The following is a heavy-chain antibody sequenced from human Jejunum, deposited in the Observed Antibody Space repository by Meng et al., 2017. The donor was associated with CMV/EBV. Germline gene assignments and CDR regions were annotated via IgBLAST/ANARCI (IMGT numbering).Heavy chain of an antibody. D-gene: IGHD1-26*01. CDR1: GYTFTNYG. CDR2: ISAYNGNT. V-gene: IGHV1-18*01. J-gene: IGHJ4*02. Sequence: LVEFGGEGKKPGASVKASCKASGYTFTNYGITWVRQAPGQGLEWMGWISAYNGNTNYAQTLQGRLTMTTDTSTSTAYMELRSLRSDDTAVYYCARVEVGITSGDYWGQGTLVTVSS. CDR3: ARVEVGITSGDY.